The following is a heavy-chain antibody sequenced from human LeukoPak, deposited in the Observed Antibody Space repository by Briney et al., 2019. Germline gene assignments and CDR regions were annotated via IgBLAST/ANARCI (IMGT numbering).Heavy chain of an antibody. V-gene: IGHV1-2*06. CDR3: ARGLASSGYYRDREY. J-gene: IGHJ4*02. D-gene: IGHD3-22*01. Sequence: APVKVSCKASGYTFTGYYMHWVRQAPGQGLEWMGRINPNSGGTNYAQKFQGRVTMTRDTSISTAYMELSRLRSDDTAVYYCARGLASSGYYRDREYWGQGTLVTVSS. CDR2: INPNSGGT. CDR1: GYTFTGYY.